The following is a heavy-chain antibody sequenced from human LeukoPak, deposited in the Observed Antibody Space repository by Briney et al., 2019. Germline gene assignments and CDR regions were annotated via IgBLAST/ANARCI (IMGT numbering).Heavy chain of an antibody. CDR2: ISSNSRNI. CDR3: ARAGLRDSSDY. V-gene: IGHV3-48*01. J-gene: IGHJ4*02. Sequence: GGSLRLSCAASGFSFSDYTMNWVRQAPGKGLEWVSFISSNSRNIYYADSVKGRFTISRDNAKNSPFLQMNSLRAEDTAVYYCARAGLRDSSDYWGQGTLVTVSS. CDR1: GFSFSDYT. D-gene: IGHD5-24*01.